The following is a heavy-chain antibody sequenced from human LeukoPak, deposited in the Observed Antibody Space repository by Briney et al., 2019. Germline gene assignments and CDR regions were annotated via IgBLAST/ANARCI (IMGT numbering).Heavy chain of an antibody. CDR3: AKDPDADSSGRYDWFDP. CDR1: GFTFSSYA. V-gene: IGHV3-23*01. D-gene: IGHD6-19*01. Sequence: GGSLRLSCAASGFTFSSYAMSWVRQAPGKGLEWVSAISGSGGSTYYAASVKGRFTISRDNSKNTLYLQMNSLRAEDTAVYYCAKDPDADSSGRYDWFDPWGQGTLVTVSS. J-gene: IGHJ5*02. CDR2: ISGSGGST.